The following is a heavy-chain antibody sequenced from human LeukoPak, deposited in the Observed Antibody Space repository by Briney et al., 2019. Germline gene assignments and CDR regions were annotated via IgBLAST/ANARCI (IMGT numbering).Heavy chain of an antibody. D-gene: IGHD6-6*01. CDR1: GGSFSGYY. CDR3: AREYSSSPTFDY. V-gene: IGHV4-34*01. CDR2: INHSGST. Sequence: SETLSLTCAVYGGSFSGYYWSWIRQPPGKGLEWIGEINHSGSTNYNPSLKSRVTISVDTSKNRFSLKLSSVTAADTAVYYCAREYSSSPTFDYWGQGTLVTVSS. J-gene: IGHJ4*02.